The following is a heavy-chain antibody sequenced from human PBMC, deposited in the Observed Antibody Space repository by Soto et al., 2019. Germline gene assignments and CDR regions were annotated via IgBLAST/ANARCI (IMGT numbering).Heavy chain of an antibody. CDR1: VGSISSGGYS. CDR2: IYHSGST. V-gene: IGHV4-30-2*01. Sequence: QLHLQESGSGLVKPSQTLSLTCAVSVGSISSGGYSWSWIRQPPGKGLEWIGYIYHSGSTYYNPSLKSRVTISVDRSKNQFSLKLSSVTAADTAVYYCARVPSPWGKGTLVTVSS. J-gene: IGHJ5*02. CDR3: ARVPSP.